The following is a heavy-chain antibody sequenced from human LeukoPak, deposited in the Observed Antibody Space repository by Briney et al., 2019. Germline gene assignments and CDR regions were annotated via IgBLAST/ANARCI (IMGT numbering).Heavy chain of an antibody. CDR2: INPSGGST. D-gene: IGHD3-9*01. CDR3: ARVSDDILTGYNYYYYGMDV. J-gene: IGHJ6*02. V-gene: IGHV1-46*01. CDR1: GYTFTSYY. Sequence: GASVKASCKASGYTFTSYYMHWVRQAPGQGLEWMGIINPSGGSTSYAQKFQGRVTMTRDTSTSTVYMELSSLRSEDTAVYYCARVSDDILTGYNYYYYGMDVWGQGTTVTVSS.